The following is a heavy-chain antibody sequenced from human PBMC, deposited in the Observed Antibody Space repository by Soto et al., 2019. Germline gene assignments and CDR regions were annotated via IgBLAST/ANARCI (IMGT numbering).Heavy chain of an antibody. V-gene: IGHV5-51*01. Sequence: PGESLKISCKGSGYSFTSYWIGWVRQMPGKGLEWMGIIYPGDSDTRYSPSFQGQVTISADKSISTAYLQWSSLKASDTATYYCARLFAGTTYYSYGVDVWGQGITVTVFS. CDR1: GYSFTSYW. J-gene: IGHJ6*02. CDR3: ARLFAGTTYYSYGVDV. CDR2: IYPGDSDT. D-gene: IGHD1-7*01.